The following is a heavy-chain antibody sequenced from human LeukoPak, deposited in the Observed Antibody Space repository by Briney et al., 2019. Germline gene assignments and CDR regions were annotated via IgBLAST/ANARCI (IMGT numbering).Heavy chain of an antibody. J-gene: IGHJ6*02. CDR3: AKQSMGTHYYDSSGYLYYYGMDV. V-gene: IGHV3-30*04. CDR2: ISYDGSNK. Sequence: GGSLRLSCAASGFTFSSYAMHWVRQAPGKGLEWVAVISYDGSNKYYADSVKGRFTISRDNSKNTLYLQMNSLRAEDTAVYYCAKQSMGTHYYDSSGYLYYYGMDVWGQGTTVTVSS. CDR1: GFTFSSYA. D-gene: IGHD3-22*01.